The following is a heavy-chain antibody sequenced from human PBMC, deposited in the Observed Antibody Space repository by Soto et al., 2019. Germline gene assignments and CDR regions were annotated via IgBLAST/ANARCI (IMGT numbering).Heavy chain of an antibody. J-gene: IGHJ4*02. CDR3: AKGGRQWLVTSDFNY. D-gene: IGHD6-19*01. CDR1: GFTFSDYA. V-gene: IGHV3-30*18. Sequence: VQLVESGGGVVQPGRSLRLSCAASGFTFSDYAMHWVRQAPGKGLEWVAVVSHDGRNTHYADSVKGRFTISRDSSKNTVSVEMTSLRAEDTAVYYWAKGGRQWLVTSDFNYWGQGPLVTVS. CDR2: VSHDGRNT.